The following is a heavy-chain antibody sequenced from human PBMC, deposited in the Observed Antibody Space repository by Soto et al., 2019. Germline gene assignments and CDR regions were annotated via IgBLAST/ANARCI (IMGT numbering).Heavy chain of an antibody. CDR1: GGSGRSDGYY. Sequence: TLSLTCTVSGGSGRSDGYYWSWIRQPPGKGLEWIGFISNSGNTKFNPSLKSRVTISLDTSKNQFSLRLTSVTAADTAVYYCARGIPRDGYNFGSGAMGVWGQGTTVTVSS. V-gene: IGHV4-61*08. J-gene: IGHJ6*02. D-gene: IGHD5-12*01. CDR3: ARGIPRDGYNFGSGAMGV. CDR2: ISNSGNT.